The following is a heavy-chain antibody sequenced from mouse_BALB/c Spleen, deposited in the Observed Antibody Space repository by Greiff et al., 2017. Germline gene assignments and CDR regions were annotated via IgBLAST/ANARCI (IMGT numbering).Heavy chain of an antibody. CDR2: INPSSGYT. V-gene: IGHV1-4*01. D-gene: IGHD1-1*01. Sequence: VQLQQSGAELARPGASVKMSCKASGYTFTSYTMHWVKQRPGQGLEWIGYINPSSGYTNYNQKFKDKATLTADKSSSTAYMQLSSLTSEDSAVYYCARKITTVVAYYAMDYWGQGTSVTVSS. CDR3: ARKITTVVAYYAMDY. CDR1: GYTFTSYT. J-gene: IGHJ4*01.